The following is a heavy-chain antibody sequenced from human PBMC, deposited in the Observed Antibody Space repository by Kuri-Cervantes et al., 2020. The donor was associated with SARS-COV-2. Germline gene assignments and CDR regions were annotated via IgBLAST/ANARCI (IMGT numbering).Heavy chain of an antibody. V-gene: IGHV3-30-3*01. CDR3: ARVVYSSYPGGLRV. CDR2: ISYDGSNK. Sequence: GESLKISCAASGFTFSSYAMHWVRQAPGKGLEWVAVISYDGSNKYYADSVKGRFTISRDNSKNTLYLQMNSLRAEDTAVCYCARVVYSSYPGGLRVWGKGTTVTVSS. D-gene: IGHD6-6*01. J-gene: IGHJ6*04. CDR1: GFTFSSYA.